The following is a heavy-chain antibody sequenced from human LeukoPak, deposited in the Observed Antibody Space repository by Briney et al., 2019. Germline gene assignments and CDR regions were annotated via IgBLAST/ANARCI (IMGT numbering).Heavy chain of an antibody. CDR2: IYYSGST. D-gene: IGHD6-25*01. V-gene: IGHV4-59*08. CDR1: GGSISRYY. Sequence: PSETPSLTCTVSGGSISRYYWSWIRQPPGKGLEWIGYIYYSGSTNYNPSLKSRVTISVDTSKNQFSLKLSSVTAADTAVYYCARHVSSGDDYYYYYMDVWGKGTTVTVSS. CDR3: ARHVSSGDDYYYYYMDV. J-gene: IGHJ6*03.